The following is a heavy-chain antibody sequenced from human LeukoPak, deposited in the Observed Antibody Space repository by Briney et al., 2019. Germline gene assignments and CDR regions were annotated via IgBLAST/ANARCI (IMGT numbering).Heavy chain of an antibody. Sequence: GGSLRLSCAASGFTFSDYYMSWIRQAPGKGLEWVSYISSSGSTIYYADSVKGRFTISRDNAKNSLYLQMNSLRAEDTAVYYCARDIGGYCSGGSCEGDWFDPWGQGTLVTVSS. J-gene: IGHJ5*02. V-gene: IGHV3-11*01. CDR2: ISSSGSTI. CDR1: GFTFSDYY. CDR3: ARDIGGYCSGGSCEGDWFDP. D-gene: IGHD2-15*01.